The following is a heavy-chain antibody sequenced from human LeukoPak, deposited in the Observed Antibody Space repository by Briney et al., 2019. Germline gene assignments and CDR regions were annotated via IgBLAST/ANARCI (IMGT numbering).Heavy chain of an antibody. CDR2: ISSNGGIT. CDR1: GFTISNYA. J-gene: IGHJ4*02. Sequence: PGGSLRLSCSASGFTISNYAMHWVRQAPGKGLEYVSDISSNGGITYYADSVKGRFTISRDNAKNSLYLQMNSLRAEDTAVYYCAKDLSYWGQGTLVTVSS. V-gene: IGHV3-64*04. CDR3: AKDLSY.